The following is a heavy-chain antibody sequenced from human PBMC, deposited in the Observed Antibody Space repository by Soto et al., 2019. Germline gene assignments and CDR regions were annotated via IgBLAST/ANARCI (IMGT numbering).Heavy chain of an antibody. CDR2: ISYDASDK. CDR3: VKERYGQLWLEDYGMDV. Sequence: QVQLVESGGGVVQPGRSLRLSCAASAFTFSSYRIHWVRQAPGKGLDWVAVISYDASDKYYADSVKGRFTISRENSKNTLYLQMNSLRAEDTAVYYCVKERYGQLWLEDYGMDVWGQGTTVTVSS. J-gene: IGHJ6*02. CDR1: AFTFSSYR. D-gene: IGHD5-18*01. V-gene: IGHV3-30*18.